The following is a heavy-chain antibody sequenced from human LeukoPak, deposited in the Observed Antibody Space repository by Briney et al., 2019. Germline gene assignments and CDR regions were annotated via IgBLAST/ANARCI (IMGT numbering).Heavy chain of an antibody. CDR1: GGSFSGYY. J-gene: IGHJ4*02. D-gene: IGHD6-19*01. V-gene: IGHV4-34*01. CDR2: INHSGST. CDR3: AGRPIAVAGTGGYYFDY. Sequence: PSETLSLTCAVYGGSFSGYYWSWIRQPPGKGLEWIGEINHSGSTNYNPSLKSRVTISVDTSKNQFSLRLSSVTAADTAVYYCAGRPIAVAGTGGYYFDYWAQETLVTISS.